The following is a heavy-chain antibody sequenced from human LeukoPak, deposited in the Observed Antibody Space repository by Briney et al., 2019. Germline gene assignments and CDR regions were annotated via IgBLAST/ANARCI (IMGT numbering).Heavy chain of an antibody. J-gene: IGHJ1*01. V-gene: IGHV1-24*01. D-gene: IGHD3-22*01. Sequence: ASVKVSCKVSGYTLTELSMHWVRQAPGKGLEWMGGFDPEDGETIYAQKFQGRVTMTEDTSTDTAYMELSSLRSEDTAVYYCARTYYYDSSGYYPALGYFQHWGQGTLVTVSS. CDR2: FDPEDGET. CDR1: GYTLTELS. CDR3: ARTYYYDSSGYYPALGYFQH.